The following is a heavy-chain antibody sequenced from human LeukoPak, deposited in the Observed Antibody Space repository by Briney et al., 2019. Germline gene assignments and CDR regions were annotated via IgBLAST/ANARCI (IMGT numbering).Heavy chain of an antibody. Sequence: GGSLRLSCAASGFTFSNYWMTWVRQAPGKGLEWVANIKEDGSEEYYVDSVKGRLSISRDNAQKSLYLQINGLRAEDTAVYYCVGGRRPDYWGQGTLVIVSS. V-gene: IGHV3-7*01. J-gene: IGHJ4*02. CDR2: IKEDGSEE. CDR3: VGGRRPDY. CDR1: GFTFSNYW.